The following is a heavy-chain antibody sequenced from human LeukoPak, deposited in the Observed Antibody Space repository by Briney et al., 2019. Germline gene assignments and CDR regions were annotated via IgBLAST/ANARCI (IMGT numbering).Heavy chain of an antibody. J-gene: IGHJ4*02. CDR2: ISGSGGST. CDR3: AKDSRVGGYYFDY. D-gene: IGHD3-10*01. CDR1: GLTFSSYA. V-gene: IGHV3-23*01. Sequence: PGGSLRLSCAASGLTFSSYAMSWVRQAPGKGLEWVSAISGSGGSTYYADSVKGRFTISRDNSKNTLYLQMNSLRAEDTAVYYCAKDSRVGGYYFDYWGQGTLVTVSS.